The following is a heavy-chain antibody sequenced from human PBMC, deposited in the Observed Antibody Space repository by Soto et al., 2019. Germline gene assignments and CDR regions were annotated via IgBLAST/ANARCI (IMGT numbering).Heavy chain of an antibody. V-gene: IGHV3-7*01. D-gene: IGHD3-10*01. J-gene: IGHJ1*01. CDR2: IKEDGSEA. Sequence: GGSLRLSCAASGLVFRTYWMRCARPAPGKGPERVANIKEDGSEANYVDSVKGRFAVSRDKDTNTLYLQLNNLTTQNTAVYSCARSTRNWLGGTLSYYSDFWGQGTLVTVSA. CDR1: GLVFRTYW. CDR3: ARSTRNWLGGTLSYYSDF.